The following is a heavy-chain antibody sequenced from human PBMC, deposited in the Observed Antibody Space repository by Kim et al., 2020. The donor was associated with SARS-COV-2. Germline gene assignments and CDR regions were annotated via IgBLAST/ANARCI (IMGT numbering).Heavy chain of an antibody. CDR3: ARISGSSWYWGAPSYYYGMDV. Sequence: GESLKISCKGSGYSFTSYWIGWVRQMPGKGLEWMGIIYPGDSDTRYSPSFQGQVTISADKSISTAYLQWSSLKASDTAMYYCARISGSSWYWGAPSYYYGMDVWGQGTTVTVSS. D-gene: IGHD6-13*01. CDR2: IYPGDSDT. CDR1: GYSFTSYW. J-gene: IGHJ6*02. V-gene: IGHV5-51*01.